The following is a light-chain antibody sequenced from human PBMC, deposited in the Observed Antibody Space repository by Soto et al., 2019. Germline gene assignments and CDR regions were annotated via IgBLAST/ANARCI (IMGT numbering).Light chain of an antibody. Sequence: QTVVTQEPSFSMSPGGTVTLTCGLSSGSVSTSYDPSWYQQTPGEAPRTLIYSTDTRPSGVPGRFSGAILGNKAAFTITGAQADDESDYYCVLYMGSGIWVFGGGTKLTVL. CDR1: SGSVSTSYD. J-gene: IGLJ3*02. V-gene: IGLV8-61*01. CDR3: VLYMGSGIWV. CDR2: STD.